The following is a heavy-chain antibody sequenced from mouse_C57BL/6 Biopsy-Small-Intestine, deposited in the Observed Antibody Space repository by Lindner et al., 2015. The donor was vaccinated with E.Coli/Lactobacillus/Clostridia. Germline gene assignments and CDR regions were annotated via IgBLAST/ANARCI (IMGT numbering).Heavy chain of an antibody. J-gene: IGHJ4*01. CDR3: ARWGLRREGYAVDY. V-gene: IGHV14-2*01. D-gene: IGHD2-4*01. CDR1: GFNIKDYY. Sequence: VQLQESGAELVKPGASVKLSCTASGFNIKDYYMHWVMQRTEQGLEWIGRIDPEDGETRYAPKFQGKATITADTSSDTAYLQLSSLTSEDTAVYYCARWGLRREGYAVDYWGQGSSVTVSS. CDR2: IDPEDGET.